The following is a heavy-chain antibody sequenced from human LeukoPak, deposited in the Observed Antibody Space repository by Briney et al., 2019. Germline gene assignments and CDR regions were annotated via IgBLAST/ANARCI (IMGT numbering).Heavy chain of an antibody. Sequence: SETLSLTCTVSGRSISSSSYYWGWIRQPPGKGLEWIGSIYYSGSTYYNPSLKSRVTISVDTSKNQFFLKLSSVTAADTAVYYCARDPTAMAIPFDYWGQGTLVTVSS. CDR2: IYYSGST. V-gene: IGHV4-39*07. J-gene: IGHJ4*02. CDR3: ARDPTAMAIPFDY. D-gene: IGHD5-18*01. CDR1: GRSISSSSYY.